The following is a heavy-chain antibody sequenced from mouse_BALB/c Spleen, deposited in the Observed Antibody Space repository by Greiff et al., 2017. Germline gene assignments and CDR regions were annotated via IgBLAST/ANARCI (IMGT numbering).Heavy chain of an antibody. D-gene: IGHD2-1*01. Sequence: EVKLEESGGGLVQPGGSRKLSCAASGFTFSSFGMHWVRQAPEKGLEWVAYISSGSSTIYYADTVKGRFTISRDNPKNTLFLQMTSLRSEDTAMYYCARSRGNHYFDYWGQGTTLTVSS. V-gene: IGHV5-17*02. CDR3: ARSRGNHYFDY. CDR2: ISSGSSTI. J-gene: IGHJ2*01. CDR1: GFTFSSFG.